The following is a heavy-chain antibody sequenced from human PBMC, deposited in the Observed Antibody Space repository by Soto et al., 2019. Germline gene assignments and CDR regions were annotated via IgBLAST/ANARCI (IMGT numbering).Heavy chain of an antibody. V-gene: IGHV3-11*01. CDR2: ISTSGSPA. CDR1: GFAFRHNY. Sequence: GSLRLSCTVSGFAFRHNYLTWIRQAPGKGLEWLSYISTSGSPAYYADSVKGRFTISTDNAKKSLYLQMDSLRAEDTGVYYCATGGSYYEAWGQGTLVTVSS. D-gene: IGHD1-26*01. J-gene: IGHJ5*02. CDR3: ATGGSYYEA.